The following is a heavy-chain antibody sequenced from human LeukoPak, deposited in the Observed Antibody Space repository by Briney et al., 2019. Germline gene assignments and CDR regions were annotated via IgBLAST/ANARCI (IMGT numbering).Heavy chain of an antibody. J-gene: IGHJ3*02. CDR3: AKSPSLQAFDI. Sequence: RAGGSLRLSCVGSGLTFSNYGMSWVRQAPGKGLECVSTISADGSRTYYPASVKGRFTISRDNSKNTLYLQLNSLRADDTAVYYCAKSPSLQAFDIWGQGTMVTVSS. CDR2: ISADGSRT. V-gene: IGHV3-23*01. CDR1: GLTFSNYG.